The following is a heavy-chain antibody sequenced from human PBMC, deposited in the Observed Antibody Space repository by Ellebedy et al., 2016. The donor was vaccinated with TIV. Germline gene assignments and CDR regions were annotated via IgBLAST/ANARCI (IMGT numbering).Heavy chain of an antibody. CDR2: ISYDGRSK. Sequence: PGGSLRLSCAASGFTVTNYAMHRVRQAPGKGLEWVAVISYDGRSKYCADSVKGRFTISRDNSKKTVYMEMNSLRAEDSAVYYCARNGGRGGYYYGLDVWGQGTTVTVSS. V-gene: IGHV3-30*04. CDR3: ARNGGRGGYYYGLDV. J-gene: IGHJ6*02. CDR1: GFTVTNYA. D-gene: IGHD3-16*01.